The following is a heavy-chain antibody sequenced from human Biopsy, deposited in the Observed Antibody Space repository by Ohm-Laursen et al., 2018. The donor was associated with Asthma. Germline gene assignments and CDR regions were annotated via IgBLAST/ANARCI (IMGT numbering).Heavy chain of an antibody. CDR3: ARRGITGTTLDY. CDR1: GGTFSSYA. V-gene: IGHV1-18*01. CDR2: ISAYNGNT. Sequence: SVKVSCKASGGTFSSYAISWVRQAPGQGLEWMGWISAYNGNTNYAQKLQGRVTMTTDTSTSTAYMELRSLRSDDTAVYYCARRGITGTTLDYWGQGTLVTVSS. D-gene: IGHD1-7*01. J-gene: IGHJ4*02.